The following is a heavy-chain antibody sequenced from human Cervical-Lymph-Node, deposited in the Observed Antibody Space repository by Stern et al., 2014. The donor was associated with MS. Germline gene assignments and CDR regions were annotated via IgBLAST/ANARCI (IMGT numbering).Heavy chain of an antibody. J-gene: IGHJ4*02. CDR1: GYTFSDFA. V-gene: IGHV3-30-3*01. CDR2: ITTDGSAT. Sequence: VQLVQSGGGVNQPGTSLRLSCEASGYTFSDFAMNWLRQSPEKRLQWLAAITTDGSATKYADSVKGRFTISRNNSKDTLYLEMNSVTTDDTALFYCARDLGYWGQGTLVTVSS. CDR3: ARDLGY.